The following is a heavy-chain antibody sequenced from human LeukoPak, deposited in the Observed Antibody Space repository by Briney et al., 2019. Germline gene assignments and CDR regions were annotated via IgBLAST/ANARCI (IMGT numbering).Heavy chain of an antibody. CDR1: EISFSSSW. V-gene: IGHV3-74*01. CDR2: VNSDGTRT. CDR3: ARGSGRSGWYSGY. J-gene: IGHJ4*02. D-gene: IGHD6-19*01. Sequence: GGSLRLSCAASEISFSSSWMHWVRQGPGKGLVWVSRVNSDGTRTNYADSVKGRFAISRDNAKNMLYLQMSSLRAEDTAVYYCARGSGRSGWYSGYWGQGTLVTVSS.